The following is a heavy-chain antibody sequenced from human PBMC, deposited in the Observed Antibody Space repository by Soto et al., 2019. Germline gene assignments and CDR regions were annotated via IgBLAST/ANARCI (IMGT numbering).Heavy chain of an antibody. Sequence: QVQLLQSGSEVKKPGSSVKVSCRASGGSLSSYPVTWVRQAPGQGLEWMGRIIPIVGLTNYAQKFQGRVTITADKSTSTAYMELSSLRSDDTAVYYCARPTGGHDAGGNYMDDWGKGTTVIVSS. CDR3: ARPTGGHDAGGNYMDD. CDR1: GGSLSSYP. CDR2: IIPIVGLT. D-gene: IGHD2-8*02. V-gene: IGHV1-69*02. J-gene: IGHJ6*03.